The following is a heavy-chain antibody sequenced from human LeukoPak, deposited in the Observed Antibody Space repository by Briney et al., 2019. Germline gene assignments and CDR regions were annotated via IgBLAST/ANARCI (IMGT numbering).Heavy chain of an antibody. Sequence: QPGGSLRLSCAASGFTFSSYAMSWVRQAPGKGLEWVSAISSGGNTYYADSVKGRFTISRDNSKNTLYPQMNSLRAEDTAVYYCAKDQWDFWGKGTTVTVSS. V-gene: IGHV3-23*01. J-gene: IGHJ6*04. CDR1: GFTFSSYA. D-gene: IGHD6-19*01. CDR2: ISSGGNT. CDR3: AKDQWDF.